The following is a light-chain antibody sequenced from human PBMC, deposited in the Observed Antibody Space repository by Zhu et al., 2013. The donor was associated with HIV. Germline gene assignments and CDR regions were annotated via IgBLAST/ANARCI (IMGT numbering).Light chain of an antibody. CDR2: EAT. V-gene: IGLV2-23*01. CDR3: CSYAGSSTLI. Sequence: QSALTQAASMSGSPGQSITISCTGTSSDVGTYNLISWYQQHSGKAPKLIIYEATKRPSGVSNRFSGSKSGNTASLTISGLQGEDDADYYCCSYAGSSTLIFGGGTKLTVL. J-gene: IGLJ2*01. CDR1: SSDVGTYNL.